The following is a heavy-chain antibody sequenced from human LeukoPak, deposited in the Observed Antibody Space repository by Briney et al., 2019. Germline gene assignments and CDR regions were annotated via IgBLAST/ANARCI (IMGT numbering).Heavy chain of an antibody. Sequence: GGSLRLSCAASGFTFDDYTMHWVRQAPGKGLEWVSLISWDGGSTYYADSVKGRFTISRDDSKNSLYLQMNSLRTEDTALYYCAKDLGLGSSAPGGYWGQGTLVTVSS. J-gene: IGHJ4*02. CDR1: GFTFDDYT. CDR2: ISWDGGST. CDR3: AKDLGLGSSAPGGY. D-gene: IGHD3-22*01. V-gene: IGHV3-43*01.